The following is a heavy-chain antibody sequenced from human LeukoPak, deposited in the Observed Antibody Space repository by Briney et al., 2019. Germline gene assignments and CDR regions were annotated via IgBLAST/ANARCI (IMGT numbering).Heavy chain of an antibody. Sequence: ASVKVSCKASGYTFTSYGITWVRQAPGQGLEWMGWISAYNGNTNYAQKLQGRVTMTTDTSTSTAYMELRSLRSDDTAVYYCARKGPFGSGSNYNWFDPWGQGTLVTVSS. CDR3: ARKGPFGSGSNYNWFDP. V-gene: IGHV1-18*01. J-gene: IGHJ5*02. CDR1: GYTFTSYG. CDR2: ISAYNGNT. D-gene: IGHD3-10*01.